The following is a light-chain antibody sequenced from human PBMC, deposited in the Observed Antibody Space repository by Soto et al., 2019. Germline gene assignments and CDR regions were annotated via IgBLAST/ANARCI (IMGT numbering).Light chain of an antibody. V-gene: IGLV1-51*01. CDR2: DNN. CDR1: SSNIGNNY. J-gene: IGLJ2*01. CDR3: ETWDSSLSAVV. Sequence: QSVLTQPPSVSAAPGQQVTISCSGSSSNIGNNYVSWYQQLPGTAPKLLIYDNNKRPSGIPDRFSGSKSGTSATLGITGLQTWDEADYYCETWDSSLSAVVFGGGTKVTVL.